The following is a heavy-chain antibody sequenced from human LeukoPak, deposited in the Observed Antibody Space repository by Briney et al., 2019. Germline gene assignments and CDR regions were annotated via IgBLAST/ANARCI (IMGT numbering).Heavy chain of an antibody. CDR2: TYYSGST. CDR3: ARGSGDFGYYYYYYYYMDV. D-gene: IGHD3-10*01. Sequence: SETLSLTCTVSGGSISSSSYYWGWIRQPPGKGLEWIGSTYYSGSTYYNPSLKSRVTISVDRSKNQFSLKLSSVTAADTAVYYCARGSGDFGYYYYYYYYMDVWGKGTTVTVSS. J-gene: IGHJ6*03. CDR1: GGSISSSSYY. V-gene: IGHV4-39*07.